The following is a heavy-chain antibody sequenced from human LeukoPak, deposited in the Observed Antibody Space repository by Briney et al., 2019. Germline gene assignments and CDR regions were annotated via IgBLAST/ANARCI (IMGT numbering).Heavy chain of an antibody. J-gene: IGHJ4*02. CDR2: INHSGST. CDR3: ATPRDGYINPFDY. Sequence: PSETLSLTCAVYGGSFSGYYWSWIRQPPGKGLEWIGEINHSGSTNYNPSLKSRVTISVDTSKNQFSLKLSSVTAADTAVYYCATPRDGYINPFDYWGQGTLVTVSS. D-gene: IGHD5-24*01. CDR1: GGSFSGYY. V-gene: IGHV4-34*01.